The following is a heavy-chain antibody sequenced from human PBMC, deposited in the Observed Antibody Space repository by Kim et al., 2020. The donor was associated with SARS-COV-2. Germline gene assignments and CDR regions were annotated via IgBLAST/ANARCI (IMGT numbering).Heavy chain of an antibody. D-gene: IGHD3-10*01. V-gene: IGHV3-53*01. CDR3: ARELYYYGSGRGFDY. Sequence: DSGKGRFTTSGDNSKNTLYLQMNSLRAEDTAVYYCARELYYYGSGRGFDYWGQGTLVTVSS. J-gene: IGHJ4*02.